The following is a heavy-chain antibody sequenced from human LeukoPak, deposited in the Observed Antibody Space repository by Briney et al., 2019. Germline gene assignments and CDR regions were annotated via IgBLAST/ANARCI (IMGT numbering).Heavy chain of an antibody. J-gene: IGHJ5*02. CDR2: IYYSGST. Sequence: PSETLSLTCTVSGGSISSGGYYWSWIRQHPGKGLECIGYIYYSGSTYYNPSLKSRVTISVDTSKNQFSLKLSSVTAADTAVYYCARGFGYCSSTSCSGIWFDPWGQGTLVTVSS. V-gene: IGHV4-31*03. CDR1: GGSISSGGYY. D-gene: IGHD2-2*01. CDR3: ARGFGYCSSTSCSGIWFDP.